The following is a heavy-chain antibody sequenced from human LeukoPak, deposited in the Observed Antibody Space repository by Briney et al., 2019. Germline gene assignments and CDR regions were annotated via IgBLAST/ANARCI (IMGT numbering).Heavy chain of an antibody. V-gene: IGHV1-2*02. J-gene: IGHJ5*02. CDR3: ASGYCSGTSCYVGWIDP. D-gene: IGHD2-2*03. Sequence: ASVKVSCKASGYTFTDYYIHWVRQAPGQGLGWMGWINRNNGGTKYAQKFQNRVTMTRDTSISTAYMELSRLRSDDTAVYYCASGYCSGTSCYVGWIDPWGQGTLVTVSS. CDR1: GYTFTDYY. CDR2: INRNNGGT.